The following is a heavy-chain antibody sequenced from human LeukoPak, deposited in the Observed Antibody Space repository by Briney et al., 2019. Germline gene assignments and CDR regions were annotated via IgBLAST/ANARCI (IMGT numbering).Heavy chain of an antibody. D-gene: IGHD3-16*01. Sequence: PSETLSLTCAVYGGSFSGYYWSWIRQPPGKGLEWIGEINHSGSTNYNPSLKSRVTISVDTSKNQFSLKLSSVTAADTAVYYCARGLWGTYNNWFDPWGQGTLVTVSS. CDR1: GGSFSGYY. J-gene: IGHJ5*02. CDR3: ARGLWGTYNNWFDP. V-gene: IGHV4-34*01. CDR2: INHSGST.